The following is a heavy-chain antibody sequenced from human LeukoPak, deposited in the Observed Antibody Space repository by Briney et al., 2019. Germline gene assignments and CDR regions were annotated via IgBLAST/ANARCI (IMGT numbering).Heavy chain of an antibody. Sequence: GGSLRLSCAASGFTFSSYEMNWVRQAPGKGLEWLSYITMSGNTIYYADSVKGRFTISRDNAKNSLYLQMSSLRAEDTAVYYCARISHGYSLDFWGQGTVVTVSS. CDR3: ARISHGYSLDF. V-gene: IGHV3-48*03. CDR2: ITMSGNTI. J-gene: IGHJ4*02. D-gene: IGHD3-22*01. CDR1: GFTFSSYE.